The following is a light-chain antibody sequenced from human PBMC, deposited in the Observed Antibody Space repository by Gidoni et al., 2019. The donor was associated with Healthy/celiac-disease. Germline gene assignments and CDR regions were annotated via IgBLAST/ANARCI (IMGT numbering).Light chain of an antibody. J-gene: IGKJ4*01. V-gene: IGKV3-15*01. CDR2: GAS. Sequence: VMTQSPAILSVSPGDTPTLSCRASQAINSNLAWYQQRPGQAPRLLIYGASTRATGIPARFSGSGSGTEFTLTISSLQFEDFAVYYCHQYRNWPSLTFXGXTKVDIK. CDR1: QAINSN. CDR3: HQYRNWPSLT.